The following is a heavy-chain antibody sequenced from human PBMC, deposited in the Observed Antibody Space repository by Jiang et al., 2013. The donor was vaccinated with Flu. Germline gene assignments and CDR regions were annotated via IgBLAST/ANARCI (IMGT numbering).Heavy chain of an antibody. CDR1: GFTFSSYG. CDR3: ARDGQPVDYGDYSYYFDY. D-gene: IGHD4-17*01. Sequence: RLSCAASGFTFSSYGMHWVRQAPGKGLEWVAVIWYDGSNKYYADSVKGRFTISRDNSKNTLYLQMNSLRAEDTAVYYCARDGQPVDYGDYSYYFDYWGQGTLVTVSS. J-gene: IGHJ4*02. V-gene: IGHV3-33*01. CDR2: IWYDGSNK.